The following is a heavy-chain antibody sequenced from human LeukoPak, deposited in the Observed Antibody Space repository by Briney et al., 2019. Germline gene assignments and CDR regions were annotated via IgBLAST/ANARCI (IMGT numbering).Heavy chain of an antibody. CDR2: ISAYNGDT. Sequence: ASVKVSCKASGYTFTSYGITWVRLAPGQGLDWMGWISAYNGDTNYAQNLQGRVSMTTDTSISTAYMELSRLRSDDTAVYSCARESNYYDSSDYYQGDAFDIWGQGTMVTVSS. CDR3: ARESNYYDSSDYYQGDAFDI. J-gene: IGHJ3*02. CDR1: GYTFTSYG. V-gene: IGHV1-18*01. D-gene: IGHD3-22*01.